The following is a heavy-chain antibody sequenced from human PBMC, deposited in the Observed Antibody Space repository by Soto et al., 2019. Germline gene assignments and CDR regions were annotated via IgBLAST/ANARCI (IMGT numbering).Heavy chain of an antibody. V-gene: IGHV3-11*01. Sequence: GGSLRLCCAASGFTFSDYYMSWIRQAPGKGLEWVSYISSSGSTIYYADSVKGRFTISRDNAKNSLYLQMNSLRAEDTAVYYCARDQNVVVIAIAAFDIWGQGTMVTVSS. CDR2: ISSSGSTI. CDR3: ARDQNVVVIAIAAFDI. J-gene: IGHJ3*02. CDR1: GFTFSDYY. D-gene: IGHD2-21*01.